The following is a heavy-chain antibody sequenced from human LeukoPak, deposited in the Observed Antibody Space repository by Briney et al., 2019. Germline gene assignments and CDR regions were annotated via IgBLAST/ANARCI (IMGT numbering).Heavy chain of an antibody. CDR2: IHPVNSDT. Sequence: GESLKISCRGSGYSFTYWIAWVRQMPGKGLEWMGIIHPVNSDTRYSPSFQGQVTISVDKSISTAYLQWGSLKASDTAMYYCARQEGAAKFFFDYWSQGTLVTVSS. CDR3: ARQEGAAKFFFDY. D-gene: IGHD2-15*01. J-gene: IGHJ4*02. CDR1: GYSFTYW. V-gene: IGHV5-51*01.